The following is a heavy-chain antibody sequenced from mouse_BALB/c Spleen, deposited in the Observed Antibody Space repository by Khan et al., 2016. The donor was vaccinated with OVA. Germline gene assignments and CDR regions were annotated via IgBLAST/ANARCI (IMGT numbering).Heavy chain of an antibody. V-gene: IGHV2-9*02. CDR3: ARIENI. Sequence: QVQLKESGPGLVAPSQSLSITCTVSGFSLTSYGVHWVRQPPGKGLVWLGVILAGGSTTYYSALLYSLSIIKDNSKSQVFLKMNSLQNDDTAMYYCARIENIWGQGTTLTVSS. D-gene: IGHD1-3*01. J-gene: IGHJ2*01. CDR1: GFSLTSYG. CDR2: ILAGGST.